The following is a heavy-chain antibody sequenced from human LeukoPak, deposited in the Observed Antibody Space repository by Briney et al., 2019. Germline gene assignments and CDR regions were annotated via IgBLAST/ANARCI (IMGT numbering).Heavy chain of an antibody. CDR1: GYTFTSYA. Sequence: GASVKVSCKASGYTFTSYAMNWVRQAPGQGLEWMGWINTNTGNPTYAQGFTGRFVFSLDTSVSTAYLQISSLKADDTAVYYCARVSTVTYVGPWAFDIWGQGTVVTVSS. D-gene: IGHD4-17*01. CDR3: ARVSTVTYVGPWAFDI. CDR2: INTNTGNP. V-gene: IGHV7-4-1*02. J-gene: IGHJ3*02.